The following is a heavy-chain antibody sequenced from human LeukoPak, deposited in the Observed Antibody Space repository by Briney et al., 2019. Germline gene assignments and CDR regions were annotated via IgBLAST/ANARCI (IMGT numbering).Heavy chain of an antibody. J-gene: IGHJ4*02. Sequence: ASVKVSCKASGYTFTSYYMHWVRQAPGQGLEWMGIINPSGGSTSYAQKFQGRVTMTRDTSTSTVYMELSGLRSEDTAVYYCARSRAVVRGSSTRNSDFGYWGQGTLVTVSS. CDR3: ARSRAVVRGSSTRNSDFGY. V-gene: IGHV1-46*01. D-gene: IGHD3-10*01. CDR2: INPSGGST. CDR1: GYTFTSYY.